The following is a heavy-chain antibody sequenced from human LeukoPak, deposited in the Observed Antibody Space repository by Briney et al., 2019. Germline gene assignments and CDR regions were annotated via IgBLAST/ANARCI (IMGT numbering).Heavy chain of an antibody. D-gene: IGHD4-23*01. Sequence: PGGSLRLSCAASGFTFSSYGIHWVRQAPGKGLEWVALISYDGSNKYYADSVKGRFTISRDNSKNTLYLQMNSLRTEDTAVYYCAKDTAPVFTAVPHYYYGMDVWGQGTTVTVSS. CDR1: GFTFSSYG. V-gene: IGHV3-30*18. CDR3: AKDTAPVFTAVPHYYYGMDV. J-gene: IGHJ6*02. CDR2: ISYDGSNK.